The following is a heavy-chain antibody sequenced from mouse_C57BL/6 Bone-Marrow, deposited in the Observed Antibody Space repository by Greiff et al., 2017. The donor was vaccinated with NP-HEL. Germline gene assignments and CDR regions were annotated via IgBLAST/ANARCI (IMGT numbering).Heavy chain of an antibody. Sequence: EVQLQESGTVLARPGASVKMSCKTSGYTFTSYWMHWVKQRPGQGLEWIGAIYPGNSDTSYNQKFKGKAKLTAVTSASTAYMELSSLTNEDSAVYYCTRARDSSGYVGFAYWGQGTLVTVSA. CDR2: IYPGNSDT. J-gene: IGHJ3*01. V-gene: IGHV1-5*01. CDR3: TRARDSSGYVGFAY. CDR1: GYTFTSYW. D-gene: IGHD3-2*02.